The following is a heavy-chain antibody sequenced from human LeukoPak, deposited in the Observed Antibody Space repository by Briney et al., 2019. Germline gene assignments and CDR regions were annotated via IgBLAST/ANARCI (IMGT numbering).Heavy chain of an antibody. D-gene: IGHD2-2*01. CDR1: GGSISSYY. V-gene: IGHV4-4*07. CDR2: IYTSGST. CDR3: ARGPPIVVVPAAMGWSFDY. Sequence: SETLSLTCTASGGSISSYYWSWIRQPAGKGLEWIGRIYTSGSTNYNPSLKSRVTMSVDTSKNQFSLKLSSVTAADTAVYYCARGPPIVVVPAAMGWSFDYWGQGTLVTASS. J-gene: IGHJ4*02.